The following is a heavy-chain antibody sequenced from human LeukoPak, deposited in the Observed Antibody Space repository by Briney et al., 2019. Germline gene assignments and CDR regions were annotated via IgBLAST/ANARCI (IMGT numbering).Heavy chain of an antibody. CDR3: ARARVGQTSWYGYYYMDV. D-gene: IGHD6-13*01. J-gene: IGHJ6*03. CDR2: IYYSGST. Sequence: SETLSLTCTVSGGSISSYYWSWIRQPPGKGLEWIGYIYYSGSTNYNPSLKSRVTISVDTSKNQFSLKLSSVTAADTAVYYCARARVGQTSWYGYYYMDVWGKGTTVTVSS. V-gene: IGHV4-59*01. CDR1: GGSISSYY.